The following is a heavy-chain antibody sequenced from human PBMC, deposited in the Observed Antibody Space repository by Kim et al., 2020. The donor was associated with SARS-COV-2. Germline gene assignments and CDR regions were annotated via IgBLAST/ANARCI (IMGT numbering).Heavy chain of an antibody. CDR3: ARSRLGMRTMIKSDY. V-gene: IGHV7-4-1*02. CDR2: IDTNHGNP. CDR1: GYTFSSYV. D-gene: IGHD3-16*01. J-gene: IGHJ4*02. Sequence: ASVKVSCKAAGYTFSSYVLNWVRQAPGQGLEWMGWIDTNHGNPTYAQGFTERFVFSSDTSVSTAYLEISSLKAADTAVYYCARSRLGMRTMIKSDYWGQGTLVTVSS.